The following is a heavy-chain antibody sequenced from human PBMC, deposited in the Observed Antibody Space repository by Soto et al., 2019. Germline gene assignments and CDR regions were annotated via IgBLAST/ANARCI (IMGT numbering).Heavy chain of an antibody. CDR2: INPNSGNT. Sequence: QVQLVQSGAEVKKPGASVKVSCKASGYIFTNYDMNWVRQATGQGLEYLGWINPNSGNTGYVQKFQGRVTMTRNTSIYTAYMELNSLRSEDTAVYYCARGIKYGDYSRWFDPCGQGTLVTVSS. V-gene: IGHV1-8*01. D-gene: IGHD4-17*01. CDR3: ARGIKYGDYSRWFDP. J-gene: IGHJ5*02. CDR1: GYIFTNYD.